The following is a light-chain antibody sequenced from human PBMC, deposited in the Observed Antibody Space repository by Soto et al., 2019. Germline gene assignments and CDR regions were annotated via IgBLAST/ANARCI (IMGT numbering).Light chain of an antibody. CDR1: QSISSY. Sequence: IRMTQSPYSLSASVGDRVTITCRVSQSISSYLNWYQQKPGKAPKLLIYAASSLQSGVPSRFSGSGSGTDFTLTISSLQPEDFATYYCQQSYSTLSLTFGGGTKVDIK. CDR3: QQSYSTLSLT. V-gene: IGKV1-39*01. CDR2: AAS. J-gene: IGKJ4*01.